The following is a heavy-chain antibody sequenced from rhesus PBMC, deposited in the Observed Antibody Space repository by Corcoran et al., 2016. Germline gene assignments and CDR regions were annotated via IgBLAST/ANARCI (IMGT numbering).Heavy chain of an antibody. J-gene: IGHJ4*01. CDR1: GGSISSGSG. D-gene: IGHD4-23*01. V-gene: IGHV4-127*01. CDR3: AREQSSNHTHYCDY. Sequence: QVQLQEAGPGVGKPSGTLSLTCAVSGGSISSGSGWGWIRQPPGRGLEWIGQIYGGSGITDYNPPLKRRVTVSKDTSKNQFSLKLSSVTAADTAVYDCAREQSSNHTHYCDYWGQGVLVTVSS. CDR2: IYGGSGIT.